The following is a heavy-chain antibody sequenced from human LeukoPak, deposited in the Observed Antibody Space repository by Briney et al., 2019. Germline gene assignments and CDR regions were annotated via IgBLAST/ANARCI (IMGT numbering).Heavy chain of an antibody. V-gene: IGHV1-18*01. J-gene: IGHJ4*02. Sequence: ASVKVSCKASGYTFTSYGISWVRQASGQRLEWMGWISAYNGNTNYAQKLQGRVTMTTDTSTSTAYMELRSLRSDDSAVYYCARERYYDFWSGTSSFDYWGQGTLVTVSS. CDR1: GYTFTSYG. CDR2: ISAYNGNT. D-gene: IGHD3-3*01. CDR3: ARERYYDFWSGTSSFDY.